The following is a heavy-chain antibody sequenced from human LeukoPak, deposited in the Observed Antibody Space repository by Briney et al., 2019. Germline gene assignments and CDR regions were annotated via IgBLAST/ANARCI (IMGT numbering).Heavy chain of an antibody. CDR3: ARDLTVYGGNPLYYFDY. Sequence: PGGPLRLSCAASGFTVSSNFMSWVRQAPGKGLEWVSVLYSGGSTYYADSVKGRFTISRDISKNTLYLQMNSLRAEDTAVYYCARDLTVYGGNPLYYFDYWGQGTLVTVSS. CDR2: LYSGGST. D-gene: IGHD4-23*01. V-gene: IGHV3-66*01. J-gene: IGHJ4*02. CDR1: GFTVSSNF.